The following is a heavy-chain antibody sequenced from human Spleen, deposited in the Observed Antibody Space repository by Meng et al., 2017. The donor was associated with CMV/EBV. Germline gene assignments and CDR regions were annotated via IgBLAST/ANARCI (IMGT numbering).Heavy chain of an antibody. J-gene: IGHJ4*02. V-gene: IGHV1-2*02. Sequence: ASVKVSCKASGYTFGGHFMHWVRQAPGQGLEWMGWIHPNTGVTNHAQSFQGRVTMTSDTSIRTVYMELTSLRSDDTAIYYCARDDNWGPDYWGQGTLVTVSS. D-gene: IGHD7-27*01. CDR3: ARDDNWGPDY. CDR1: GYTFGGHF. CDR2: IHPNTGVT.